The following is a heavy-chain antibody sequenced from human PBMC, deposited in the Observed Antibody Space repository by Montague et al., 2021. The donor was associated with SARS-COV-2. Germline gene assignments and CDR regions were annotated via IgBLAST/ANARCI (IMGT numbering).Heavy chain of an antibody. J-gene: IGHJ4*02. CDR2: IGGSGDYT. V-gene: IGHV3-23*01. D-gene: IGHD3-9*01. CDR1: GFTFNSYA. Sequence: PLRLSCAASGFTFNSYAMSWVRQAPGKGLEWVSGIGGSGDYTHYADSVRGRFTISRDNSKNTLFLQMDNLRGDDTAVYYCANHGGLLRTFDWSYWGQGTLVTVSS. CDR3: ANHGGLLRTFDWSY.